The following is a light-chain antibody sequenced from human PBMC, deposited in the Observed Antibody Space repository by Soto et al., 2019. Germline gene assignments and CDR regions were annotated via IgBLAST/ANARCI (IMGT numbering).Light chain of an antibody. J-gene: IGLJ1*01. CDR1: SSDVGGYNY. CDR2: DVS. V-gene: IGLV2-14*01. Sequence: QSVLTQPASVSGSPGQSITISCTGTSSDVGGYNYVSWYQQHPGKAPKLMIYDVSNWPSGVSNRFSGSKSGNTASLTISGLQAEDEADYYCSSYTNSSPFVFGTGTKATVL. CDR3: SSYTNSSPFV.